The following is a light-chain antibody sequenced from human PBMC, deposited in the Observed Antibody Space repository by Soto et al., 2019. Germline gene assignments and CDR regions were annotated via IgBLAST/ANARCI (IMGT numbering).Light chain of an antibody. J-gene: IGKJ1*01. CDR1: QTMNSY. Sequence: DIQMTQSPSSVSASVGDRVNITCRASQTMNSYVNWYQQKPGKAPKLLIYAASSLQSGVPSRFRGSGSGTDFTLTINSLQPEDFASYYCQQTYSSPAWTFGQGTKVEI. CDR3: QQTYSSPAWT. V-gene: IGKV1-39*01. CDR2: AAS.